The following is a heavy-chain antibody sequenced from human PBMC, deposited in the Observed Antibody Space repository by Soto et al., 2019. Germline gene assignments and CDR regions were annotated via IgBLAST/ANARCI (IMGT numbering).Heavy chain of an antibody. V-gene: IGHV3-30-3*01. CDR1: GFTFSSYA. CDR2: ISYDGSNK. Sequence: ESGGGVVQPGRSLRLSCAASGFTFSSYAMHWVRQAPGKGLEWVAVISYDGSNKYYADSVKGRFTISRDNSKNTLYLQMNSLRAEDTAVYYCARGSITMIVVVTGFDYWGQGTLVTVSS. CDR3: ARGSITMIVVVTGFDY. J-gene: IGHJ4*02. D-gene: IGHD3-22*01.